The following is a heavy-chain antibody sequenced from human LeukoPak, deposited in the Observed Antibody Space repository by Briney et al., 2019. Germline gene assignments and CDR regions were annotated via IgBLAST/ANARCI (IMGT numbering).Heavy chain of an antibody. Sequence: GGSLRLSCAASGFTFSSYSMNWVRQAPGKGLEWVSYISSSSSTIYYADSVKGRFTISRDNAKNSLYLQMNSLRAEDTAVYYCARVQSSSSWYVVRAYYYYGMDVWGQGTTVTVSS. CDR1: GFTFSSYS. J-gene: IGHJ6*02. CDR2: ISSSSSTI. CDR3: ARVQSSSSWYVVRAYYYYGMDV. V-gene: IGHV3-48*04. D-gene: IGHD6-13*01.